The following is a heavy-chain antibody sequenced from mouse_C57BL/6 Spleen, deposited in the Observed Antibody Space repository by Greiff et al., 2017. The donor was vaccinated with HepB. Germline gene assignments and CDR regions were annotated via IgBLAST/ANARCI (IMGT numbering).Heavy chain of an antibody. Sequence: EVKLMESGPGLVKPSQSLSLTCSVTGYSITSGYYWNWIRQFPGNKLEWMGYISYDGSNNYNPSLKNRISITRDTSKNQFFLKLNSVTTEDTATYYCARDGNYRYFDVWGTGTTVTVSS. CDR1: GYSITSGYY. V-gene: IGHV3-6*01. CDR3: ARDGNYRYFDV. D-gene: IGHD2-1*01. J-gene: IGHJ1*03. CDR2: ISYDGSN.